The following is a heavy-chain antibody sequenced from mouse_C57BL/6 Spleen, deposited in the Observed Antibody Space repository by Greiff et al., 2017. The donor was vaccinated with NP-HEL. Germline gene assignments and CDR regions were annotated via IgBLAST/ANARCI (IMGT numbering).Heavy chain of an antibody. V-gene: IGHV1-15*01. CDR2: IDPETGGT. CDR3: TRPPPTNYYGSSYDYAMDY. Sequence: QVQLKQSGAELVRPGASVTLSCKASGYTFTDYEMHWVKQTPVHGLEWIGAIDPETGGTAYNQKFKGKAILTADKSSSTAYMELRSLTSEDSAVYYCTRPPPTNYYGSSYDYAMDYWGQGTSVTVSS. D-gene: IGHD1-1*01. CDR1: GYTFTDYE. J-gene: IGHJ4*01.